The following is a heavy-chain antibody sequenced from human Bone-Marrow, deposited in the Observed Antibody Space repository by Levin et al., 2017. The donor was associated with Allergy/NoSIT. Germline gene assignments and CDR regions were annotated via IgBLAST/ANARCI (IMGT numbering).Heavy chain of an antibody. Sequence: GESLKISCAASGFIFSSYEMNWVRQAPGKGLDWVAYISTSGSAIYYADSVKGRFTISRDNAKNSLYLQMNSLTAEDAAIYYCARDGGMFGGDNFFDYWGQGTPVTVS. V-gene: IGHV3-48*03. J-gene: IGHJ4*02. CDR2: ISTSGSAI. CDR3: ARDGGMFGGDNFFDY. CDR1: GFIFSSYE. D-gene: IGHD3-16*01.